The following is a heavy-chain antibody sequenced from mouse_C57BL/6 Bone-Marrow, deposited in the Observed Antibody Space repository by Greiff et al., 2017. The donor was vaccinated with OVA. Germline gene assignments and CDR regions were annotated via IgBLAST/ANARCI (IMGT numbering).Heavy chain of an antibody. V-gene: IGHV5-16*01. D-gene: IGHD4-1*01. CDR3: ARENWILDY. J-gene: IGHJ2*01. CDR2: INYDGSST. Sequence: EVQLVESEAGLVQPGSSMKLSCTASGFTFSDSYMAWVRQVPEKGLEWVANINYDGSSTYYLDSLKSRFIISRDKAKNILYLQMSSLKSEDTATYYCARENWILDYWGQGTTLTVSS. CDR1: GFTFSDSY.